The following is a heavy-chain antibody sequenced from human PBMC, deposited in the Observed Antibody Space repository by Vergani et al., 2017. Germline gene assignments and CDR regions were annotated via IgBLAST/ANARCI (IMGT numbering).Heavy chain of an antibody. D-gene: IGHD1-26*01. J-gene: IGHJ4*02. V-gene: IGHV3-7*01. CDR2: IKQDGSEK. CDR1: GFTFSSYW. Sequence: EVQLVESGGGLVQPGGSLRLSCAASGFTFSSYWMSWVRQAPGKGLEWVANIKQDGSEKYYVDSVKGRFTMSRDDAKNSLYLQMNILRAEDTAVYYCARERGKYFPVDYWGQGTLVTVSS. CDR3: ARERGKYFPVDY.